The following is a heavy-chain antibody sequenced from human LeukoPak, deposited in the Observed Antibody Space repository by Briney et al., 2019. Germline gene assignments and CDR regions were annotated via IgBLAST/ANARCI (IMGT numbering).Heavy chain of an antibody. CDR2: TYYRSKWYN. CDR1: GDSVSSNSAA. J-gene: IGHJ6*02. Sequence: SQTLPLTCAISGDSVSSNSAAWNWIRQSPSRGLEWLGRTYYRSKWYNDYAVSVKSRITINPDTSKNQFSLQLNSVTPEDTAVYYCAREDTAMVARRNSYYYYGMDVWGQGTTVTVSS. D-gene: IGHD5-18*01. CDR3: AREDTAMVARRNSYYYYGMDV. V-gene: IGHV6-1*01.